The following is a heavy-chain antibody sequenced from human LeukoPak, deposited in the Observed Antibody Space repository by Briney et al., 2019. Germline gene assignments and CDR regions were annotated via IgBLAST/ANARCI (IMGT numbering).Heavy chain of an antibody. D-gene: IGHD3-10*01. V-gene: IGHV1-2*02. CDR3: ARGSPDYYGSGSYYGSQSGEPRNHYYYYYGMDV. J-gene: IGHJ6*02. CDR2: INPNTGDT. CDR1: GYAFTGYY. Sequence: ASVKVSCKASGYAFTGYYMHWVRQAPGQGLEWMGWINPNTGDTNYAQKFQGRVTMTRDTSISTAYMELSRLRSDDTAVYYCARGSPDYYGSGSYYGSQSGEPRNHYYYYYGMDVWGQGTTVTVSS.